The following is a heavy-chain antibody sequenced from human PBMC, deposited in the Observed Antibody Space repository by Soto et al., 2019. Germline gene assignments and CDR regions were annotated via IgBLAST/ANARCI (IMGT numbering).Heavy chain of an antibody. J-gene: IGHJ4*02. CDR1: GGSFSGYY. V-gene: IGHV4-34*01. CDR2: INHSGST. CDR3: ARDRDLLLRGYSSSSLDY. Sequence: PSETLSLTCAVYGGSFSGYYWSWIRQPPGKGLEWIGEINHSGSTNYNPSLKSRVTISVDTSKNQFSLKLSSVTAADTAVYYCARDRDLLLRGYSSSSLDYWGQGTLVTVSS. D-gene: IGHD6-6*01.